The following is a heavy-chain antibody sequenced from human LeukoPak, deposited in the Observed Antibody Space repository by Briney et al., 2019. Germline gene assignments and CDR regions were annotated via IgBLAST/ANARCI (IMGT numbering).Heavy chain of an antibody. V-gene: IGHV3-7*01. D-gene: IGHD3-22*01. CDR1: GFTFSSYW. CDR3: ARGGLAMIVVALDY. Sequence: GGSLRLSCAASGFTFSSYWMSWVRQAPGKGLEWVANIKQDGSEKYYVDSVKGRFTISRDNAKNSLYLQMNSLRAEDTAVYYCARGGLAMIVVALDYWGQGTLVTVSS. CDR2: IKQDGSEK. J-gene: IGHJ4*02.